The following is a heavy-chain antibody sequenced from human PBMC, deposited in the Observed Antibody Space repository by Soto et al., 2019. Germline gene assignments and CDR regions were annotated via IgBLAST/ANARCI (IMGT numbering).Heavy chain of an antibody. CDR3: VKPGSYSYYFDY. V-gene: IGHV3-23*01. D-gene: IGHD1-26*01. Sequence: PGGSLRLSCAASGFTFSDYYMSWIRQTPGKGLEWVSTLSGSGGTTYYADSVKGQFTISRDNSKSTLYLQMNSLRAEDTAVYYCVKPGSYSYYFDYWGQGTLVTV. J-gene: IGHJ4*02. CDR2: LSGSGGTT. CDR1: GFTFSDYY.